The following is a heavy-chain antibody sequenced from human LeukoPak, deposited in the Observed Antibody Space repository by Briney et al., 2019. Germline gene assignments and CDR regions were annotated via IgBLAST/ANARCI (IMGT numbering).Heavy chain of an antibody. CDR3: ASGQYSSSSDLDY. J-gene: IGHJ4*02. D-gene: IGHD6-13*01. Sequence: SVKVSCKASGGTFSSYAISWVRQAPGQGLEWMGRIIPILGIANYAQKFQGRVTITADKSTSTVYMELSSLRSEDTAVYYCASGQYSSSSDLDYWGQGTLVTVSS. CDR2: IIPILGIA. V-gene: IGHV1-69*04. CDR1: GGTFSSYA.